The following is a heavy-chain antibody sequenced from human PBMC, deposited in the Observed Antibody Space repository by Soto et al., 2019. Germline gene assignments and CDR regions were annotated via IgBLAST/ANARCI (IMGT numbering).Heavy chain of an antibody. CDR3: ARGNSLGDAGTYCFDY. J-gene: IGHJ4*02. CDR1: GGTFSSYA. Sequence: GASVKVSCKASGGTFSSYAISWVRQAPGQGLEWMGGIIPIFGTANYAQKFQGRVTITADESTSTAYMELSSLRSEDTAVYYCARGNSLGDAGTYCFDYWGQGTLVTVSS. V-gene: IGHV1-69*13. D-gene: IGHD2-21*02. CDR2: IIPIFGTA.